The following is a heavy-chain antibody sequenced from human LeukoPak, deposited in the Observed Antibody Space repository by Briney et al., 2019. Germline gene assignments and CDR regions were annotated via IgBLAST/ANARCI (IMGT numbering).Heavy chain of an antibody. J-gene: IGHJ4*02. Sequence: GGSLRLSCAASGFTFSSYWMDWVRQAPGKGLVWVSRINSDGSSTTYADSVKGRFTISRDNAKNTLYLQMNSLRAEDTAVYYCVREKYYFGSSDCWGQGTLVTVSS. CDR3: VREKYYFGSSDC. D-gene: IGHD3-10*01. CDR2: INSDGSST. V-gene: IGHV3-74*01. CDR1: GFTFSSYW.